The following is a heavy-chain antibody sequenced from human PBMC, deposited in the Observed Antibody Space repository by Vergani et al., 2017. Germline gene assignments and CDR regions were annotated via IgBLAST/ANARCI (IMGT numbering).Heavy chain of an antibody. J-gene: IGHJ2*01. CDR2: IITIRGIA. V-gene: IGHV1-69*08. Sequence: QVQLVQSGAEVKKPGSSVKVSCKASGGTFSSYTISWVRQAPGQGLEWMGRIITIRGIATYAQKFQGRVTITADKSTSTAYMELSSLRSEDTAVYYCARDPSPYYYDSSGYYFPYWYFDLWGRGTLVTVSS. D-gene: IGHD3-22*01. CDR3: ARDPSPYYYDSSGYYFPYWYFDL. CDR1: GGTFSSYT.